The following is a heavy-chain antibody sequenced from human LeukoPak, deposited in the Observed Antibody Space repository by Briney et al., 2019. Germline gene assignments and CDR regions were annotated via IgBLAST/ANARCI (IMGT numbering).Heavy chain of an antibody. D-gene: IGHD4-17*01. CDR3: ARAPYGDYDRWYFDY. CDR2: ISSSGRTI. V-gene: IGHV3-11*01. Sequence: GGSLRLSGAASGFTFSDYNMSWIRQAPGKGLWWVSYISSSGRTIYYADSVKGRFTISRDNAKNSLYLQMNSLRAADTSVYYCARAPYGDYDRWYFDYWGQGTLVTVSS. CDR1: GFTFSDYN. J-gene: IGHJ4*02.